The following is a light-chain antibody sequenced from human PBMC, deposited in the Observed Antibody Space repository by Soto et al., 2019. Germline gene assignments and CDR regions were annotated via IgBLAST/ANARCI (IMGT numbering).Light chain of an antibody. CDR1: QSVSSN. CDR3: QQYGSSPPRT. J-gene: IGKJ1*01. Sequence: IVMTQSPATLSVSPGERATLSCRASQSVSSNLAWYQQKPGQAPRLLIYGASTRATDVPDRFSGSGSGADFTLSISRLEPEDFAVYYCQQYGSSPPRTFGQGTKVDIK. CDR2: GAS. V-gene: IGKV3-20*01.